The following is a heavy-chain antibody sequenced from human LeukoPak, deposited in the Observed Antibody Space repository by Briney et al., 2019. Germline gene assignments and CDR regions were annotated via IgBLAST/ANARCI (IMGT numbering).Heavy chain of an antibody. CDR2: IYYSGST. CDR3: ARSYDSSGYYRVGAFDI. D-gene: IGHD3-22*01. CDR1: GGSISSSSYY. Sequence: SETLSLTCTVSGGSISSSSYYWGWIRQPPGKGLEWIGSIYYSGSTYYNPSLKSRVTISVDTSKNQFSLKLSSVTAADTAVYYCARSYDSSGYYRVGAFDIWGQGTMVTVSS. V-gene: IGHV4-39*01. J-gene: IGHJ3*02.